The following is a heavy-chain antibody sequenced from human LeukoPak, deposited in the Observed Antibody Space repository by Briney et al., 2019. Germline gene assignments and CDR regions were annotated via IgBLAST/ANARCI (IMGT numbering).Heavy chain of an antibody. CDR3: AKNPDYDVLTGTSFDC. CDR1: GFTFSSYA. V-gene: IGHV3-23*01. CDR2: ISGSGGGT. Sequence: GGSLRLSCAASGFTFSSYAMAWVRQAPGKGLEWVSTISGSGGGTYYADSVKGRFTISRDNSKNTLYLQMNSLKAEDTAVYYCAKNPDYDVLTGTSFDCWGQGALVTVSS. D-gene: IGHD3-9*01. J-gene: IGHJ4*02.